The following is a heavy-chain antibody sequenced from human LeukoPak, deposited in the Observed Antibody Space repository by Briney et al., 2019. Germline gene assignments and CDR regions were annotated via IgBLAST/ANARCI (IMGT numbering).Heavy chain of an antibody. CDR1: GFTFSSYT. J-gene: IGHJ4*02. CDR3: ARTVAGWYYFDY. Sequence: GGSLRLSCAASGFTFSSYTLIWVRQAPGKGLEWVSSISGSDSYIYYADSVKGRFTISRDNAKNSLYLQMNSLRAEDTALYYCARTVAGWYYFDYWGQGTLVTVSS. D-gene: IGHD6-19*01. CDR2: ISGSDSYI. V-gene: IGHV3-21*04.